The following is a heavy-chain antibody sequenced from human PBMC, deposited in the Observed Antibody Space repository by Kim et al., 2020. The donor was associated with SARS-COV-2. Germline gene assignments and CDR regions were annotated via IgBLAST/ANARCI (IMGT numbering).Heavy chain of an antibody. Sequence: AQGFTGRFVFSLDTSVSTAYLQISSLKAEDTAVYYCARSRAGSSGWPFDYWGQGTLVTVSS. J-gene: IGHJ4*02. CDR3: ARSRAGSSGWPFDY. D-gene: IGHD6-19*01. V-gene: IGHV7-4-1*02.